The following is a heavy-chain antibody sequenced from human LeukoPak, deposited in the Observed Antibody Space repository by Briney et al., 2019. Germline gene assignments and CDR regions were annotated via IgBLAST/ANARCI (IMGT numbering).Heavy chain of an antibody. J-gene: IGHJ4*02. CDR1: GLSFSTFA. Sequence: GGSLGLSCAASGLSFSTFAMSWVRQGPARGLEWVSSLRGNGEAFYADSVKGRFTLSSDISRNTVYLQLNNLRVEDTAIYYCARASWVSSTDAGRWGQGTLVTVSS. CDR2: LRGNGEA. D-gene: IGHD3-16*01. V-gene: IGHV3-23*01. CDR3: ARASWVSSTDAGR.